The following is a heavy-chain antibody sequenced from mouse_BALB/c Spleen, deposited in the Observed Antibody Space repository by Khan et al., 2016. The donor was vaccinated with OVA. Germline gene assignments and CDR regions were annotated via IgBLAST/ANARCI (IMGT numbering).Heavy chain of an antibody. CDR1: GYSITSGYG. Sequence: EVKLVESGPGLVKPSQSLSLTCTVTGYSITSGYGWNWIRQFPGNKLEWMGYISYSGSTNYNPSLKSLSSITRDTSKNQFFLQLNSVTTEATATYYCARTARIKYWGQGTTLTVSS. V-gene: IGHV3-2*02. CDR3: ARTARIKY. D-gene: IGHD1-2*01. J-gene: IGHJ2*01. CDR2: ISYSGST.